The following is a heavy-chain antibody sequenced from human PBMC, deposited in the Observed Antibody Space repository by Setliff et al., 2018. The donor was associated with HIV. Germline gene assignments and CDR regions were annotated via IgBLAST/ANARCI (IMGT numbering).Heavy chain of an antibody. CDR3: VRHVWSDDFLVQGWFGS. V-gene: IGHV4-39*01. D-gene: IGHD3-3*01. CDR1: RDSLRNGPYY. CDR2: INHHSTT. J-gene: IGHJ5*01. Sequence: ETLSLTCTVYRDSLRNGPYYWGWIRQPPGKGLEWMGEINHHSTTNYNPSLKSRVTVSVDTSRIQFSLKRTLVTAADTAVYQCVRHVWSDDFLVQGWFGSWSQGTLVTVSS.